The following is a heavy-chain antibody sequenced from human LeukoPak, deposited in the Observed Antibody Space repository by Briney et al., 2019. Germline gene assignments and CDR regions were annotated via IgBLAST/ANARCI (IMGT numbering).Heavy chain of an antibody. CDR3: ARDGGTYYDYV. CDR2: ISYDGSNK. V-gene: IGHV3-30-3*01. J-gene: IGHJ4*02. Sequence: GRSLRLSCAASGFTFSSYAMHWVRQASGKGLEWVAVISYDGSNKYYADSVKGRFTISRDNAKNSLYLQMNSLRAEDTAVYYCARDGGTYYDYVWGQGTLVTVSS. CDR1: GFTFSSYA. D-gene: IGHD3-16*01.